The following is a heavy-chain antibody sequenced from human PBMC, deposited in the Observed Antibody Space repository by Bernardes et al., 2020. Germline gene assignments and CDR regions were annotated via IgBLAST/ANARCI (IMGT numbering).Heavy chain of an antibody. J-gene: IGHJ6*02. CDR2: TYYRSKWYN. CDR3: ARGDGYCSSTSCYDYYYYGMDV. Sequence: SQTLSLTCAISGDSVSSNSAAWNWIRQSPSRGLEWLGRTYYRSKWYNDYAVSVKSRITINPDTSKNQFSLQLNSVTPEDTAVYYCARGDGYCSSTSCYDYYYYGMDVWGQGTTVTVSS. V-gene: IGHV6-1*01. D-gene: IGHD2-2*01. CDR1: GDSVSSNSAA.